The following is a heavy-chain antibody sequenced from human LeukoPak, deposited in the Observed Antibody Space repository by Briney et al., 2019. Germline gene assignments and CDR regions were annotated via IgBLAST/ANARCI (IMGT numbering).Heavy chain of an antibody. J-gene: IGHJ4*02. CDR3: ATSSSGWSFDY. V-gene: IGHV1-18*01. CDR1: GYTFTSYG. CDR2: ISAYNGNT. D-gene: IGHD6-19*01. Sequence: ASVKVSCKASGYTFTSYGISWVRQAPGQGLEWMGWISAYNGNTNYAQKFQGRVTMTEDTSTDTAYMELSSLRSEDTAVYYCATSSSGWSFDYWGQGTLVTVSS.